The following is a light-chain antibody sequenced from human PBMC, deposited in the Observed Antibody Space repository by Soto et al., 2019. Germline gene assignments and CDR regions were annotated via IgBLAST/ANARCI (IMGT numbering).Light chain of an antibody. J-gene: IGLJ1*01. Sequence: QSALTQPASVSGSPGQSITISCTGTSSDIGAYNYVSWYQQHPGKAPKLMIYEVTNQPSGISNRFSGSRSGNTASLSISGLQAEDEADYYCSSYSSAIAFVFGTGTKVTVL. CDR2: EVT. CDR3: SSYSSAIAFV. CDR1: SSDIGAYNY. V-gene: IGLV2-14*01.